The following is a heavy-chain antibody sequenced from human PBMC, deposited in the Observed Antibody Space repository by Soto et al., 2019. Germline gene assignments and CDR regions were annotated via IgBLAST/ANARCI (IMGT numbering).Heavy chain of an antibody. V-gene: IGHV3-30-3*01. D-gene: IGHD6-13*01. J-gene: IGHJ5*02. Sequence: PGGSLRLSCAASGFTFSSYAMHWVRQAPGKGLEWVAVISYDGSNKYYADSVKGRFTISRDNSKNTLYLQMNSLRAEDTAVYYCAREQIAAADPYNWFDPWGQGTLVTVSS. CDR2: ISYDGSNK. CDR1: GFTFSSYA. CDR3: AREQIAAADPYNWFDP.